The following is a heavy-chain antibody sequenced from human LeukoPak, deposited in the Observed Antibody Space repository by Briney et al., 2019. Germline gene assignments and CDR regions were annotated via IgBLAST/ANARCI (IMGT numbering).Heavy chain of an antibody. V-gene: IGHV4-59*01. CDR2: IYYSGST. CDR1: GGSISSYY. Sequence: SETLSLTSTVSGGSISSYYWSWIRQPPGKGLEWIGYIYYSGSTNYNPSLKSRVTISVDTSKNQFSLKLSSVTAADTAVYYCARRYGSGSSGTFDYWGQGTLVTVSS. CDR3: ARRYGSGSSGTFDY. J-gene: IGHJ4*02. D-gene: IGHD3-10*01.